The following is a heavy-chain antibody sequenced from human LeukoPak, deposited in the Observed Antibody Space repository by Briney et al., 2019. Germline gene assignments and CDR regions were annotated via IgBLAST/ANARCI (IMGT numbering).Heavy chain of an antibody. J-gene: IGHJ4*02. Sequence: GGSLRLSCAASGFTFSSYGMHWVRQAPGKGLEWVAVISYDGSNKYYADSVKGRFTISRDNSKNTLYLQMNSLRAEDTAVYYCAKTMCYGSGSYPWDYWGQGTLVTVSS. D-gene: IGHD3-10*01. V-gene: IGHV3-30*18. CDR1: GFTFSSYG. CDR3: AKTMCYGSGSYPWDY. CDR2: ISYDGSNK.